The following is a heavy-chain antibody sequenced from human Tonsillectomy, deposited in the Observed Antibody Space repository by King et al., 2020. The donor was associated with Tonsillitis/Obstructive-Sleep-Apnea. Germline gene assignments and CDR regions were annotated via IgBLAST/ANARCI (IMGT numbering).Heavy chain of an antibody. V-gene: IGHV2-5*02. CDR3: ARGSYDPDAFDI. CDR2: IYWDDDK. D-gene: IGHD3-10*01. Sequence: ITLQESGPTLVKPTQTLTLTCTFSGFSLSTGGVGVGWIRQPPGKALEWLALIYWDDDKLYSPSLKSRLTITKDTSKNQVVLTMTNLVPVDTATYSCARGSYDPDAFDIWGHGTMVTVSS. J-gene: IGHJ3*02. CDR1: GFSLSTGGVG.